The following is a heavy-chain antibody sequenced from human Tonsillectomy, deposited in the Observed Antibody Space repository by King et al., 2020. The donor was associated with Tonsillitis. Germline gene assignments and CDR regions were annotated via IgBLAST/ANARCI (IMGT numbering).Heavy chain of an antibody. Sequence: VQLVESGGGLVQPGGSLRLSCAASGFTFSIYAMTWVRQAPGKGLEWVSAISDSGGTTFYADSVKGRFTISRDNSKNTLYLQMDSLRAEDTAVYYCAKDRFVDTPMIKDYWGQGTLVTVSS. J-gene: IGHJ4*02. CDR1: GFTFSIYA. V-gene: IGHV3-23*04. CDR3: AKDRFVDTPMIKDY. CDR2: ISDSGGTT. D-gene: IGHD5-18*01.